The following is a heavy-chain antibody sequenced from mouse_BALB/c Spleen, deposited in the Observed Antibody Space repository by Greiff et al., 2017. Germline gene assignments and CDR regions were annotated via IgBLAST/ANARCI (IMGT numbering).Heavy chain of an antibody. CDR1: GFSLTSYG. CDR2: IWAGGST. D-gene: IGHD2-2*01. Sequence: VQGVESGPGLVAPSQSLSITCTVSGFSLTSYGVHWVRQPPGKGLEWLGVIWAGGSTNYNSALMSRLSISKDNTKSQVFLKMNSLQTDDTAMYYCAKGWVRGTMDYWGQGTSVTVSS. CDR3: AKGWVRGTMDY. V-gene: IGHV2-9*02. J-gene: IGHJ4*01.